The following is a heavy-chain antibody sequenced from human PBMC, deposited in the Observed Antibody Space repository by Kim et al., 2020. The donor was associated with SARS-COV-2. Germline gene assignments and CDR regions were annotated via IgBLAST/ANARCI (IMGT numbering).Heavy chain of an antibody. CDR1: GGSFSGYY. CDR3: ARVKGVWELRPHDAFDI. Sequence: SETLSLTCAVYGGSFSGYYWSWIRQPPGKGLEWIGEINHSGSTNYNPSLKSRVTISVDTSKNQFSLKLSSVTAADTAVYYCARVKGVWELRPHDAFDIWGQGTMVTVSS. J-gene: IGHJ3*02. D-gene: IGHD1-26*01. CDR2: INHSGST. V-gene: IGHV4-34*01.